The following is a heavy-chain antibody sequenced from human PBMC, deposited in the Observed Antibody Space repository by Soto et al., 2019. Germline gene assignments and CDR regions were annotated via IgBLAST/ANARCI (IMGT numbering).Heavy chain of an antibody. Sequence: PGGSLRLSCAASGFTFSSYAMSWVRQAPGKGLEWVSAISGSGGSTYYADSVKGRFTISRDNSKNTLYLQMNSLSAEDTAVYYCAKDTGNYYDSSGYSNWGQGTLVTVSS. J-gene: IGHJ4*02. V-gene: IGHV3-23*01. CDR3: AKDTGNYYDSSGYSN. CDR2: ISGSGGST. CDR1: GFTFSSYA. D-gene: IGHD3-22*01.